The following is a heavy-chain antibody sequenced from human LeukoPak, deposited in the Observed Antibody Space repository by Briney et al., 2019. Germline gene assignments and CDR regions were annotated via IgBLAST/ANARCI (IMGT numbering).Heavy chain of an antibody. J-gene: IGHJ4*02. CDR1: GFTFSDYY. CDR3: ARDLLGRFYDSSGYSDC. CDR2: ISSGGTSV. Sequence: GGSLRLSCAASGFTFSDYYMSWIRQAPGKGLEWVSYISSGGTSVYYADSVKGRFTVSRDNAKNSLYLQMNSLRAEDTAVYHCARDLLGRFYDSSGYSDCWGQGTLVTVSS. V-gene: IGHV3-11*01. D-gene: IGHD3-22*01.